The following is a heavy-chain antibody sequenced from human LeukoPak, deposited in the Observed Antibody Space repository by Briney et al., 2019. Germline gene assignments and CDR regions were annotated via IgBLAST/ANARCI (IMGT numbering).Heavy chain of an antibody. CDR3: ASHRAWFGELLPTDY. CDR1: GLTFSSYS. Sequence: GGSLRLSCAASGLTFSSYSMNWVRQAPGKGLEWVSSISSSSSYIYYADSVKGRFTISRDNAKNSLYLQMNSLRAEDTAVYYCASHRAWFGELLPTDYWGQGTLVTVSS. V-gene: IGHV3-21*01. J-gene: IGHJ4*02. D-gene: IGHD3-10*01. CDR2: ISSSSSYI.